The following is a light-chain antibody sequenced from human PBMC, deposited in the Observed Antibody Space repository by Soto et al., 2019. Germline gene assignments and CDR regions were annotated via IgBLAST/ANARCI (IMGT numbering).Light chain of an antibody. Sequence: EIVLTQSPGTPSLSPGERATLSCRASQSVSSSYLAWYQQKPGQAPRLLIYGASSRATGIPDRFSGSGSGTDFTLTLSRLEPEDCAVYYCQQYGSPPLTFGGGTKVELK. J-gene: IGKJ4*01. V-gene: IGKV3-20*01. CDR3: QQYGSPPLT. CDR2: GAS. CDR1: QSVSSSY.